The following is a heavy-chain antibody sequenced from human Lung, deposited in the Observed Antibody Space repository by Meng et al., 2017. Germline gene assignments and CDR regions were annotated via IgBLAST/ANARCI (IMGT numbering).Heavy chain of an antibody. CDR2: IWYDGSNK. CDR1: GFTFSSYG. V-gene: IGHV3-33*01. Sequence: GESLKISCAASGFTFSSYGMHWVRQAPGKGLEWVAVIWYDGSNKYYADSVKGRFTISRDNSKNTLYLQMNSLKTEDTAVYYCTGHIDYWGQGTLVTVSS. J-gene: IGHJ4*02. CDR3: TGHIDY. D-gene: IGHD1-1*01.